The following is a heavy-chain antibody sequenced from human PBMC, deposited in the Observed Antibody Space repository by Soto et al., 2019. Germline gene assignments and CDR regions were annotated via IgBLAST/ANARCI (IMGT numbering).Heavy chain of an antibody. J-gene: IGHJ5*02. CDR3: AKLVVPAAIISNWFDP. CDR2: ISGSGGST. Sequence: PGGSLRLSCAASGFTFSSYAMSWVRQAPGKGLEWVSAISGSGGSTYYADSVKGRFTISRDNSKNTLYLQMNSLRAEDTAVYYCAKLVVPAAIISNWFDPWGQGTLVTVSS. CDR1: GFTFSSYA. D-gene: IGHD2-2*02. V-gene: IGHV3-23*01.